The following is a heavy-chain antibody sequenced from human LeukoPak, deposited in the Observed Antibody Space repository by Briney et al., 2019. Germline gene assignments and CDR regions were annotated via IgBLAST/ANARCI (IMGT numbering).Heavy chain of an antibody. J-gene: IGHJ5*02. D-gene: IGHD3-3*01. CDR3: ARGSHYDFWSGYYTKGNWFDP. Sequence: PSQTLSLTCTVSGGSISSGGYYWSWIRQHPGQGLEWIGYIYYSGSTYYNPSLKSRVTISVDTSKNQFSLKLSSVTAADTAVYYCARGSHYDFWSGYYTKGNWFDPWGQGTLVTVSS. CDR2: IYYSGST. CDR1: GGSISSGGYY. V-gene: IGHV4-31*03.